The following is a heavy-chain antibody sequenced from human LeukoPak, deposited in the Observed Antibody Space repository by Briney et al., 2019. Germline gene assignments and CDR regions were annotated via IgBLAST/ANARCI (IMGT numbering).Heavy chain of an antibody. V-gene: IGHV3-66*02. D-gene: IGHD4-17*01. CDR3: ARDQGNYGDYFDC. Sequence: GGSLRLSCAASGFTVSSNYMSWVRQAPGKGLEWVSVIYSGGSTYYADSVKGRFTISRDDSKNTLYLQMNSLRAEDTAVYYCARDQGNYGDYFDCWGQGTLVTVSS. CDR1: GFTVSSNY. J-gene: IGHJ4*02. CDR2: IYSGGST.